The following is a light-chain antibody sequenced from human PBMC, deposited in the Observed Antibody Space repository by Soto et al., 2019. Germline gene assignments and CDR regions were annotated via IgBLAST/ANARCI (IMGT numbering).Light chain of an antibody. CDR1: QSLLYSFSNKNY. CDR2: WAS. V-gene: IGKV4-1*01. Sequence: DIVMTQSPDSLAVSLGERATINCKSSQSLLYSFSNKNYLAWYQQKPGQPPKLLMYWASTRDSGVPDRFSGSGSVTDFTLTISSLQAEDVAVYYCQQYYTTPPTYTFGQGTKLEIK. CDR3: QQYYTTPPTYT. J-gene: IGKJ2*01.